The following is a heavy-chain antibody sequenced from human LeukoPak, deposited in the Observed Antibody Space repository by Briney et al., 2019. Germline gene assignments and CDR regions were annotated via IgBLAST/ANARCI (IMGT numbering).Heavy chain of an antibody. CDR1: GDSVSTNSAA. CDR2: TFHRSKWYN. Sequence: SQTFSLTCAISGDSVSTNSAAWNWIRLSPSRGLEWLGRTFHRSKWYNDYAESVKSRISITPDTSKNQFSLQLNSVTPDDTAVYFCAREESNDYSNYSFDYWGQGTLVTVSS. J-gene: IGHJ4*02. CDR3: AREESNDYSNYSFDY. V-gene: IGHV6-1*01. D-gene: IGHD4-11*01.